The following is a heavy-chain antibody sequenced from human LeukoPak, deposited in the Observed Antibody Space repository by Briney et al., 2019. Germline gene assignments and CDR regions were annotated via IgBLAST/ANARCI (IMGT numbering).Heavy chain of an antibody. J-gene: IGHJ4*02. D-gene: IGHD3-22*01. Sequence: ASVTVSCTASGYSFTGQYIYWVRQAPGQGLEWMGWIDTNTGNPTYAQGFIGRFVFSLDTSVTTAYLQISSLKAEDTAVYYCARGYDTTGYFSYWGQGTLVTVSS. CDR1: GYSFTGQY. V-gene: IGHV7-4-1*02. CDR3: ARGYDTTGYFSY. CDR2: IDTNTGNP.